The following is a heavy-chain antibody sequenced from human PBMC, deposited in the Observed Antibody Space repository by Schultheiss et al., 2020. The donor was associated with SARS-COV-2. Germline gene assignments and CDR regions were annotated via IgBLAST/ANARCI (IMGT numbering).Heavy chain of an antibody. Sequence: SETLSLTCTVSGGSISSGGYYWSWIRQPPGKGLEWIGYIHYSGSTHYNPSLKSRVTISLDTSKNQFSLKLSSVTAADTAVYYCARGYLHSHCSGGSCYPFFDCWGQGTLVTVSS. CDR3: ARGYLHSHCSGGSCYPFFDC. V-gene: IGHV4-31*03. J-gene: IGHJ4*02. CDR2: IHYSGST. CDR1: GGSISSGGYY. D-gene: IGHD2-15*01.